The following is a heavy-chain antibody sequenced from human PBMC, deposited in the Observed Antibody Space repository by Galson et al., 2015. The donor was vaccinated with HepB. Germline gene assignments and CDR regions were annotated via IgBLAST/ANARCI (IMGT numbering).Heavy chain of an antibody. J-gene: IGHJ3*02. Sequence: TLSLTCTVSGGSISSSSYYWGWIRQPPGKGLEWIGSIYYSGSTYYNPSLKSRVTISVNTSKNKFSLKLSSVTAADTAVYYCARYYSSTSCYHPLDAFDIWGQGTMVTVSS. CDR1: GGSISSSSYY. CDR2: IYYSGST. V-gene: IGHV4-39*01. D-gene: IGHD2-2*01. CDR3: ARYYSSTSCYHPLDAFDI.